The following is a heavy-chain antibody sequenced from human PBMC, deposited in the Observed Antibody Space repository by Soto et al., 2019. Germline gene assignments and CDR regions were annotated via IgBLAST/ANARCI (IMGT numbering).Heavy chain of an antibody. V-gene: IGHV1-69*01. CDR3: ARGRAKAHLYYGMDV. CDR2: IIPIFGTT. J-gene: IGHJ6*02. CDR1: GGTFSGYG. Sequence: QDQMVQSGTEVKKPGSSLRVSCKASGGTFSGYGISWVRQAPGQGLEWMGGIIPIFGTTNYAQKFRDRVTISADEARSTVYMDLSSLRTEDTAVYYCARGRAKAHLYYGMDVWGQGTAVTVSS.